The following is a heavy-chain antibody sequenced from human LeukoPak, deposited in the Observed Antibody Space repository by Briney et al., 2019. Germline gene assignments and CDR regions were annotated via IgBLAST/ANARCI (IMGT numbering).Heavy chain of an antibody. Sequence: GGSLRLSCAASGFTFSSYWMSWVRQAPGKWLEWVAFIRYDGSNKYYADSVKGRFTISRDNSKNTLYLQMNSLRAEDTAVYYCAKDLSGSYPGYWGQGTLVTVSS. CDR1: GFTFSSYW. CDR2: IRYDGSNK. V-gene: IGHV3-30*02. J-gene: IGHJ4*02. D-gene: IGHD1-26*01. CDR3: AKDLSGSYPGY.